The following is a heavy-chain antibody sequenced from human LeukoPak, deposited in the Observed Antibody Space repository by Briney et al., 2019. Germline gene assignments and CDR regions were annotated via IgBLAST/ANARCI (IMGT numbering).Heavy chain of an antibody. V-gene: IGHV1-2*02. CDR2: INPNSGGT. CDR1: GYTFSGYF. D-gene: IGHD5-18*01. J-gene: IGHJ4*02. CDR3: ARSGYSYGYPGY. Sequence: GASVKASCKASGYTFSGYFIHWVRQAPGQGLEWMGWINPNSGGTHFAQEFQGRVTMTRDTSISTAYMELSRLRSDDTAVYYCARSGYSYGYPGYWGQGTLVTVSS.